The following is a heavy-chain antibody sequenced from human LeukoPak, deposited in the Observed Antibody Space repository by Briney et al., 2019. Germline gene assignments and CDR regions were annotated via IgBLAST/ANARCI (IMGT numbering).Heavy chain of an antibody. CDR3: ARHMTTVNNWFDT. D-gene: IGHD4-17*01. CDR1: GYTFTGYY. Sequence: VASVKASRKASGYTFTGYYMHWVRQAPGQGLEWMGWINPNSGGTNYEQKFQGRVIMTRDTSISTAYMELSRLRFDDTAVYYCARHMTTVNNWFDTGGQGTLVTVSS. CDR2: INPNSGGT. V-gene: IGHV1-2*02. J-gene: IGHJ5*02.